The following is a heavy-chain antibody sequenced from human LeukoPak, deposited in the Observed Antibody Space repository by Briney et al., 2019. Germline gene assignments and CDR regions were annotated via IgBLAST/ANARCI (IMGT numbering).Heavy chain of an antibody. CDR2: ISSSGDST. Sequence: GSLRLSCAASGFSFSSHGMSWVRQALWKGPEWVSSISSSGDSTFYADSVKGRFTISRDNSKNTLYLQMNSLRAEDTAVYYCAKIGVIGNWYFDLWGRGTLVTVSS. D-gene: IGHD3-10*01. CDR1: GFSFSSHG. J-gene: IGHJ2*01. CDR3: AKIGVIGNWYFDL. V-gene: IGHV3-23*01.